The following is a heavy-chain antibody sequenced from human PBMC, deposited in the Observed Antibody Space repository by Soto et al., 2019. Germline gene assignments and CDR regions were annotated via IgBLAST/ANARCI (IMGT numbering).Heavy chain of an antibody. D-gene: IGHD5-12*01. CDR3: ARTSSQRGYSGYDSYYYYYMDV. CDR2: IYHSGST. CDR1: SGSISSSNW. J-gene: IGHJ6*03. V-gene: IGHV4-4*02. Sequence: SETLSLTCAVSSGSISSSNWWSWVRQPPGKGLEWIGEIYHSGSTNYNPSLKSRVTISVDKSKNQFSLKLSSVTAADTAVYYCARTSSQRGYSGYDSYYYYYMDVWGKGTTVTVSS.